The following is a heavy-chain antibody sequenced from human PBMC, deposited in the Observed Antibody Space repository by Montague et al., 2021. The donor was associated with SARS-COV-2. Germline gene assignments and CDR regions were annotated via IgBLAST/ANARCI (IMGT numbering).Heavy chain of an antibody. CDR2: ISYDGSKK. CDR1: GFTFNTYT. D-gene: IGHD5-12*01. Sequence: SLRLSCAASGFTFNTYTMHWVRQAPGKGLQWVAVISYDGSKKYYIDSVKGRFTISRDNSRNTLSLQMDSLSSEDSAVYYCARDGSGYASNYFYVMDVWGQGTMVTVSS. V-gene: IGHV3-30*04. CDR3: ARDGSGYASNYFYVMDV. J-gene: IGHJ6*02.